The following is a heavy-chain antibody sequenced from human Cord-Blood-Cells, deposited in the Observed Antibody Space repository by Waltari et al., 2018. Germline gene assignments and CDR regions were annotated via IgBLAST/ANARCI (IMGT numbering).Heavy chain of an antibody. J-gene: IGHJ3*02. V-gene: IGHV4-39*01. CDR1: GGSMSSCCYY. D-gene: IGHD3-3*01. Sequence: QLQLQESGPGLVMPSETLSLTCLVPGGSMSSCCYYCGGLRQPPGKGLEWIGGINYSGRTYYNPSLKSRVTISVDTSKNQFSLKLSSVTAADTAVYYCARPYDFWRAGNAFDIWGQGTMVTVSS. CDR2: INYSGRT. CDR3: ARPYDFWRAGNAFDI.